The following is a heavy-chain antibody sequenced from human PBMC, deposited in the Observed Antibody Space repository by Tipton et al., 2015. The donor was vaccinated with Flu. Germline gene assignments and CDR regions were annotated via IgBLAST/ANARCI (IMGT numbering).Heavy chain of an antibody. CDR1: GGSITSYY. CDR2: IYASPCTTCSPST. J-gene: IGHJ3*02. D-gene: IGHD3-9*01. Sequence: TLSLTCSVSGGSITSYYWSWIRQPAGKGLEWIGRIYASPCTTCSPSTNYRPSLKSRVTMSVDTSKSQFSLTLTSVTAADTAVYYCARSRPQYFDFSSDADAFDIWGQGTMVTVSS. V-gene: IGHV4-4*07. CDR3: ARSRPQYFDFSSDADAFDI.